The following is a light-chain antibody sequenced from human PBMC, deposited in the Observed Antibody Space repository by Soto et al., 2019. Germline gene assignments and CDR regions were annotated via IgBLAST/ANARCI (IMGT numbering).Light chain of an antibody. J-gene: IGLJ1*01. Sequence: QSVLTQPASVSGSPGKSITISCAGSSSDVGSYNLVSWYQQHPGNAPKLIIYEGFKRPSGVSNRFSASKSGSTASLTISGLQAEDEADYYCCSYAGSSTFVFGTGTRSPS. V-gene: IGLV2-23*03. CDR1: SSDVGSYNL. CDR3: CSYAGSSTFV. CDR2: EGF.